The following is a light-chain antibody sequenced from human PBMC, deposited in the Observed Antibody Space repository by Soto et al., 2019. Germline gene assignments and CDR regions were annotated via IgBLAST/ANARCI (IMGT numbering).Light chain of an antibody. V-gene: IGLV2-14*01. J-gene: IGLJ2*01. CDR1: SSDVGYYNY. CDR2: EVS. CDR3: CSYISVSSPLV. Sequence: QSALTQPASPSGSPGQSITISCTGTSSDVGYYNYVSWYQQHPGKAPQVIIYEVSHRPSGVSYRFSGSKSGNTASLPISGRQAEDEADYYCCSYISVSSPLVFGGGTKLTVL.